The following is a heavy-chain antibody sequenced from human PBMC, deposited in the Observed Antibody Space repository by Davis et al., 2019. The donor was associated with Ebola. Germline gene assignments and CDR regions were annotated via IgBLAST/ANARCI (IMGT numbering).Heavy chain of an antibody. CDR2: INPVDSDT. CDR3: ARHLSWANGMDV. J-gene: IGHJ6*02. Sequence: KVSCKGSGYSFTGNWIAWVRQMPGEGLEWMGIINPVDSDTRYSPSFRGQVIISVDKSISTAYLEWSSLKASDTAMYYCARHLSWANGMDVWGQGTTVAVSS. V-gene: IGHV5-51*01. D-gene: IGHD3-16*01. CDR1: GYSFTGNW.